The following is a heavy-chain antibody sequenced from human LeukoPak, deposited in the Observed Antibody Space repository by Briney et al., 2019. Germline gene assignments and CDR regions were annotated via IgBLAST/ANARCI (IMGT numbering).Heavy chain of an antibody. CDR3: ARVGVLRYFDWLPYAFDI. V-gene: IGHV4-59*01. D-gene: IGHD3-9*01. CDR2: IYYSGST. Sequence: SETLPLTCTVSGGSISSYYWSWIRQPPGKGLEWIGYIYYSGSTNYNPSLKSRVTISVDTSKNQFSLKLSSVTAADTAVYYCARVGVLRYFDWLPYAFDIWGQGTMVTVSS. J-gene: IGHJ3*02. CDR1: GGSISSYY.